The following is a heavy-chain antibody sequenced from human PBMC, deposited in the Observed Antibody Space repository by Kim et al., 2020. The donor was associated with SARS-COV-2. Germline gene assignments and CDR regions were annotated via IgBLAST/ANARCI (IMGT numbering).Heavy chain of an antibody. Sequence: GGSLRLSCAASGFTFSSYSMNWVRQAPGKGLEWVSSISSSSSYIYYADSVKGRFTISRDNAKNSLYLQMNSLRAEDTAVYYCARDARKAGYYNVDYYYYYGMDVWGQGTTVTVSS. D-gene: IGHD3-9*01. CDR3: ARDARKAGYYNVDYYYYYGMDV. J-gene: IGHJ6*02. CDR1: GFTFSSYS. V-gene: IGHV3-21*01. CDR2: ISSSSSYI.